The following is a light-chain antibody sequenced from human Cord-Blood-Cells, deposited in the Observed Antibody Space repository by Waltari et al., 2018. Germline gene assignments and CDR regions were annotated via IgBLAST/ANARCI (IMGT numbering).Light chain of an antibody. Sequence: EILFTQSPGTLSLSPGDRATLTCRASQSVSSNYLAWYQHTPGQAPMLLIYGASSRATGIPGRFSGSGSATDFIITISRLEPEYFAVYYCQQYGSSLTYTFGQGTKVEIK. V-gene: IGKV3-20*01. CDR1: QSVSSNY. J-gene: IGKJ1*01. CDR3: QQYGSSLTYT. CDR2: GAS.